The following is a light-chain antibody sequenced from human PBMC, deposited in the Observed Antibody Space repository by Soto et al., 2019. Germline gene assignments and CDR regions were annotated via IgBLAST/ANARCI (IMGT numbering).Light chain of an antibody. CDR1: SSDVGNYNL. CDR2: EVI. CDR3: CSYAGVTSMT. V-gene: IGLV2-23*02. Sequence: QSALTQPASMSGSPGQSVTISCTGTSSDVGNYNLVSWYQQHPGKAPTLIIYEVIKRPSGISNRFSGSKSGNTASLTISGLQTEDEADYFCCSYAGVTSMTFGGGTKLTVL. J-gene: IGLJ2*01.